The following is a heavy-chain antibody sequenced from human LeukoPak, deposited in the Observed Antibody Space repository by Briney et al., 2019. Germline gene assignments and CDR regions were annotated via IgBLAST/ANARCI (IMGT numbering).Heavy chain of an antibody. CDR1: GFTFSSFG. CDR3: VRGVGVSRFNYLDP. D-gene: IGHD1-7*01. V-gene: IGHV3-33*01. J-gene: IGHJ5*02. Sequence: PGGSLRLSCAASGFTFSSFGMHWVRQAPGKGLEWVAVIWYDASNKYYADSVKGRFTISRDNSKNTLYPQMNSLRDDDTAVYYCVRGVGVSRFNYLDPWGQGTLVIVSS. CDR2: IWYDASNK.